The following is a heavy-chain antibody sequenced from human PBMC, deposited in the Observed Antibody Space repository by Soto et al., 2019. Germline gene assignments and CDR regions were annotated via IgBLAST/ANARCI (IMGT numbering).Heavy chain of an antibody. Sequence: GGSLRLSCVASGFKFSMFGMNWVRQAPGKGLEWIAYISSSSATIMYGGSVEGRFTVSRDNAENSLFLQMKSLRSDDTGVYYCARAAYRSLWFLSHWAQGTLVTVSS. V-gene: IGHV3-48*01. D-gene: IGHD3-9*01. CDR2: ISSSSATI. CDR3: ARAAYRSLWFLSH. CDR1: GFKFSMFG. J-gene: IGHJ4*02.